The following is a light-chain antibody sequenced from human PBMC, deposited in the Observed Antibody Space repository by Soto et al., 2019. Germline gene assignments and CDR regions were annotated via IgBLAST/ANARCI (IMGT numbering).Light chain of an antibody. J-gene: IGKJ1*01. CDR1: QSVSSSY. V-gene: IGKV3-20*01. Sequence: EIVLTQSPGTLSLSPGERATLSCRASQSVSSSYLAWYQLKPGQAPRLLIYGASSRATGTPDRFSGSGSGTDFTLTISRLEPEDFAVYYCQQYGNSRAFGQGTKVDIK. CDR3: QQYGNSRA. CDR2: GAS.